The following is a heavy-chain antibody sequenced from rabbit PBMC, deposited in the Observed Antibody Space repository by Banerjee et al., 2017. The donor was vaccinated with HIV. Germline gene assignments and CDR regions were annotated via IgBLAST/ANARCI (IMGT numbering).Heavy chain of an antibody. V-gene: IGHV1S40*01. CDR1: GFSFSSYYY. Sequence: QSLEESGGDLVKPGASLALTCTASGFSFSSYYYMCWVRRAPGKGLEWIGCTYVGNSGGIYYASWGNGRFTGTGTWGSPVTLQMTSITAADTAAYFCVLSDAAYAYACNLWSRGTLVTVS. CDR3: VLSDAAYAYACNL. D-gene: IGHD6-1*01. CDR2: TYVGNSGGI. J-gene: IGHJ4*01.